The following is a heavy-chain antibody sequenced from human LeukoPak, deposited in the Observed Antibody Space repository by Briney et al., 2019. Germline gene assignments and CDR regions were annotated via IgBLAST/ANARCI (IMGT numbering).Heavy chain of an antibody. CDR3: VKEGYQLLRYFDY. CDR1: GFTFSSYA. V-gene: IGHV3-23*01. D-gene: IGHD2-2*01. Sequence: GGSLRLSCAASGFTFSSYAMNWVRQAPGKGLEWVSTISGSGGSTYYADSVKGRFTISRDNSKNTLYVQMNSLRAEDTAIYNCVKEGYQLLRYFDYWGQGTLVTVSS. J-gene: IGHJ4*02. CDR2: ISGSGGST.